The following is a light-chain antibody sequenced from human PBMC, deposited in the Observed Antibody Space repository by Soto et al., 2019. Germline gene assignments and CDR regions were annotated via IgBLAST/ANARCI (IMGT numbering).Light chain of an antibody. CDR2: DAV. Sequence: EIVLTHSPDALSFSPWERCRHSCSASWPVVRQYIAWYHQKPGQAPRLLVHDAVSRATGIPDRFSGSGSGSGTDFTLTISSLETEDFAVYYCQQRSDWPPTFGQGTKV. V-gene: IGKV3D-20*02. CDR3: QQRSDWPPT. CDR1: WPVVRQY. J-gene: IGKJ1*01.